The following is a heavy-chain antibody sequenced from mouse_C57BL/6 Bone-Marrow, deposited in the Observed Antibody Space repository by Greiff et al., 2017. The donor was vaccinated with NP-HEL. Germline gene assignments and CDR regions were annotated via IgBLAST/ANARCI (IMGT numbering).Heavy chain of an antibody. Sequence: VQLQQSGAELVRPGASVKLSCTASGFNIKDDYMHRVKQRPEQGLEWIGWIDPENGDTEYASKFQGKATITADTSSNTAYLQLSSLTSEDTAVYYCTTPLYYSKRADYWGQGTTLTVSS. CDR2: IDPENGDT. D-gene: IGHD2-5*01. CDR1: GFNIKDDY. J-gene: IGHJ2*01. CDR3: TTPLYYSKRADY. V-gene: IGHV14-4*01.